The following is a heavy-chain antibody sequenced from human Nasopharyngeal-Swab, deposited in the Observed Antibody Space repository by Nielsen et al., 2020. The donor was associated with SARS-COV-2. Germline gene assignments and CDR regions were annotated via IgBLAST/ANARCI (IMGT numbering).Heavy chain of an antibody. CDR3: AIDYGSGTYGLDV. D-gene: IGHD3-10*01. J-gene: IGHJ6*02. V-gene: IGHV5-51*01. CDR2: IYPGDSDT. Sequence: PREGLEWMGIIYPGDSDTKYSPSFQGQVSISVDKSINTAYLQWNSLKASDTATYFCAIDYGSGTYGLDVWGQGTRVTVSS.